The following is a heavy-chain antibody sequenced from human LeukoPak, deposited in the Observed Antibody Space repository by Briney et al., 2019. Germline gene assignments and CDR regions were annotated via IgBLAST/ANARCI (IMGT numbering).Heavy chain of an antibody. CDR2: MNPNSGNT. CDR1: RYTFTSYD. J-gene: IGHJ5*02. CDR3: ARAPPYQLLYGGDWFDP. V-gene: IGHV1-8*03. D-gene: IGHD2-2*02. Sequence: PRASVKVSCKASRYTFTSYDINWVRQATGQGLEWMGWMNPNSGNTGYAQKFQGRVTITRNTSISTAYMELSSLRSEDTAVYYCARAPPYQLLYGGDWFDPWGQGTLVTVSS.